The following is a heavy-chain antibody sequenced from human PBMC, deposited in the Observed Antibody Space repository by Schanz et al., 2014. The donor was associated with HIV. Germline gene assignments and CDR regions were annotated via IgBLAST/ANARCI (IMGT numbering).Heavy chain of an antibody. J-gene: IGHJ6*02. D-gene: IGHD4-4*01. V-gene: IGHV3-23*01. CDR2: ISESGGRT. CDR3: ARDRLHPSLFLDV. Sequence: EVQLLESGGGVEQPGGWRREGGEASGGNGKKDAMTWVRQAPGKGLEWVSSISESGGRTYYADSVNGRCTISRDNSKKTVFLQMNNLRAEDTAVYYCARDRLHPSLFLDVWGQGTTVTVSS. CDR1: GGNGKKDA.